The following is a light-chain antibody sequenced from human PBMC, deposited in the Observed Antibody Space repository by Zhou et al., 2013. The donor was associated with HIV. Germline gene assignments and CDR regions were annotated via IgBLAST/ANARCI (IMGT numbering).Light chain of an antibody. J-gene: IGKJ3*01. Sequence: IELTQSPATLSLSPGERATLSCRAGESIERYLEWYQQKPGQAPRLLIYDASNRATGIPARFSGSGSATDFTLIISSLEPEDFAVYYCHHRVHGPTFGPGTKVEIK. CDR1: ESIERY. CDR3: HHRVHGPT. CDR2: DAS. V-gene: IGKV3-11*01.